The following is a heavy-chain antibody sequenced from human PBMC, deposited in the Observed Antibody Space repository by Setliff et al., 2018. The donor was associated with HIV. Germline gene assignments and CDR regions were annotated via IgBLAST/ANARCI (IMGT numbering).Heavy chain of an antibody. V-gene: IGHV1-69*13. CDR2: IIPIFDTP. Sequence: SVKVSCKASGGTFSSYAISWVRQAPGQGLEWMGGIIPIFDTPNYAQKFQGRVTITADESTSTAYMELSSLRSEDTAVYYSAISYCGGDCYSGLDDGFDTWGQGTMVTVSS. CDR3: AISYCGGDCYSGLDDGFDT. D-gene: IGHD2-21*02. J-gene: IGHJ3*02. CDR1: GGTFSSYA.